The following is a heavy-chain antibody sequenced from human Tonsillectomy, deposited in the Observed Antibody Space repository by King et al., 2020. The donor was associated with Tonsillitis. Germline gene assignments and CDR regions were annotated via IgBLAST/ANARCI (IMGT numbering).Heavy chain of an antibody. CDR3: ARHPRGDFWSGYYGA. CDR2: IDPSDSYT. Sequence: VQLVQSGAEVKKPGDSLRISCKDSGYSFTSYWISWVRQMPGKGLEWMGRIDPSDSYTNYSPSFQGHVTISADKSISTAYLQWSSLKASDTAMYYWARHPRGDFWSGYYGAWGQGTLVTVSS. D-gene: IGHD3-3*01. CDR1: GYSFTSYW. V-gene: IGHV5-10-1*03. J-gene: IGHJ4*02.